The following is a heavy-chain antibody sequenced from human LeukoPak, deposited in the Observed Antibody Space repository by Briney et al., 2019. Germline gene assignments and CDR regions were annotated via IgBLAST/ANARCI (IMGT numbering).Heavy chain of an antibody. J-gene: IGHJ4*02. Sequence: MGWISAYNGNTNYAQKLQGRVTMTTDTSTSTAYMELRSLRSDDTAVYYCARDGGDYFDYWGQGTLVTVSS. D-gene: IGHD2-21*01. V-gene: IGHV1-18*01. CDR3: ARDGGDYFDY. CDR2: ISAYNGNT.